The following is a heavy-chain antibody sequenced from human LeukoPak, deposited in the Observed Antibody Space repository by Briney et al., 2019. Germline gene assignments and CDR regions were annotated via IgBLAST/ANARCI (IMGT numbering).Heavy chain of an antibody. CDR3: AKVEGCSSTSCYGNWFDP. D-gene: IGHD2-2*01. CDR2: IRYDGSNK. V-gene: IGHV3-30*02. CDR1: GFTFSSYG. J-gene: IGHJ5*02. Sequence: GGSLRLSCAASGFTFSSYGMHWFRQAPVKGLEWVAFIRYDGSNKYYADSVKGRFTISRDNYKNTLYLQMNSLRAEDTAVYYCAKVEGCSSTSCYGNWFDPWGQGTLVTVSS.